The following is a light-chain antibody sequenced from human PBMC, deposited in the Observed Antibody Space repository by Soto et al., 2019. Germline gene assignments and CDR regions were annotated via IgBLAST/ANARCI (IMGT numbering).Light chain of an antibody. Sequence: QSVLTQPPSVSGTPGQRVTISCSGGISNIGTNYVHWFQQLPGTAPKVLSNRDNQRPSGVPDRFSGSKSGTSASLAISGLLSDDEAAYYCAACDETVRRYVFGTGTKATVL. CDR2: RDN. J-gene: IGLJ1*01. CDR3: AACDETVRRYV. CDR1: ISNIGTNY. V-gene: IGLV1-47*01.